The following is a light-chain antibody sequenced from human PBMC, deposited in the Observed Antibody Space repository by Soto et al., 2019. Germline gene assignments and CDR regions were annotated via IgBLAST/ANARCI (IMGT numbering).Light chain of an antibody. Sequence: DIQMTQSPSTLSASVGDRVTITCRSIQTIDSWLAWYQQRPGKPPNLLIYKASTLASGVPSRFSGSGSGTEFTLTINSLQPDDFATYYCQQYHIYSGTFGQRTKVDIK. CDR3: QQYHIYSGT. V-gene: IGKV1-5*03. J-gene: IGKJ1*01. CDR1: QTIDSW. CDR2: KAS.